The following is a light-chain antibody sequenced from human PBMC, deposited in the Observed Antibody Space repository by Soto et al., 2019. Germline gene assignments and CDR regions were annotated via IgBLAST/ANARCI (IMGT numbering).Light chain of an antibody. CDR2: GAS. CDR3: QKLNSYPRN. Sequence: LTQSPASLSASVGDIVTITCRASQGISSYLAWYQQKPGKAPKLLIYGASTLQSGVPSRFSGSGSGTAFTLTISSLQPEDFATYYCQKLNSYPRNFGPGTKVDIK. V-gene: IGKV1-9*01. CDR1: QGISSY. J-gene: IGKJ3*01.